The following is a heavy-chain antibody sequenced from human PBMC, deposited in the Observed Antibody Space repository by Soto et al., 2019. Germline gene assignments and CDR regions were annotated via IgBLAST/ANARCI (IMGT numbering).Heavy chain of an antibody. Sequence: SETLSLTFTVSGGSISSYYWSWIRQPPGKGLEWIVYIYYSGSTNYNPSLKSRVTISVDTSKNQFSLKLSSVTAADTAVYYCARDSPVGAAFDYWCQGTLVTVSS. D-gene: IGHD1-26*01. CDR2: IYYSGST. CDR3: ARDSPVGAAFDY. J-gene: IGHJ4*02. V-gene: IGHV4-59*01. CDR1: GGSISSYY.